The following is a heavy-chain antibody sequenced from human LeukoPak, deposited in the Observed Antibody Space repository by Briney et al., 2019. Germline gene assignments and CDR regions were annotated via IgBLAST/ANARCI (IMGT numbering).Heavy chain of an antibody. V-gene: IGHV1-18*01. CDR2: ISAYNGNT. Sequence: GASVKVSCKASGYTFTSYGISWVRQAPGQGLEWMGWISAYNGNTNYAQKLQGRVTMTTDTSTSTAYMELRSLRSDDTAVYYCARGYCSSTSCYPSPSWFDPWGQGNLVTVSS. J-gene: IGHJ5*02. D-gene: IGHD2-2*01. CDR3: ARGYCSSTSCYPSPSWFDP. CDR1: GYTFTSYG.